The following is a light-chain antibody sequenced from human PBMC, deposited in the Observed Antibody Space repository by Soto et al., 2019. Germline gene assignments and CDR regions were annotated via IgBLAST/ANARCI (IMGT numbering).Light chain of an antibody. CDR1: SSDVGFYNY. Sequence: QPVLSQPASVSGSPGQSITISCTGTSSDVGFYNYVSWYQQHPGKAPRLMIYEVTNRPSGVSNRFSGSKSGNTASLTISGLQSEDEADYYCSSYSSSSTHYVFGAGTKVTVL. J-gene: IGLJ1*01. V-gene: IGLV2-14*01. CDR3: SSYSSSSTHYV. CDR2: EVT.